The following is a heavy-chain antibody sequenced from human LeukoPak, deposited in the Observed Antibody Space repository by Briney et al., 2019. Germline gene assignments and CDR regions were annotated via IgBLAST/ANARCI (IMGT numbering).Heavy chain of an antibody. D-gene: IGHD2-15*01. Sequence: GESLKISCQVSGYSFSSSWIAWVRQMPGKGLEWVGIMYPGDSDTRYSPSFQGQVTISADKSISTAYLQWSSLKASDTAMYYCARRGLNWFDPWGQGTLVTVSS. CDR3: ARRGLNWFDP. J-gene: IGHJ5*02. CDR1: GYSFSSSW. V-gene: IGHV5-51*01. CDR2: MYPGDSDT.